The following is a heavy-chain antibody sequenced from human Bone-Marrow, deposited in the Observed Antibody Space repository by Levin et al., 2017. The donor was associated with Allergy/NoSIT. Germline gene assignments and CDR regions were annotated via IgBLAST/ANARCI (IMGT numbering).Heavy chain of an antibody. CDR1: GFTFSSYG. J-gene: IGHJ6*02. CDR2: ISYDGSNK. CDR3: AKAAPRDTAMVTPWERYYYYGMDV. V-gene: IGHV3-30*18. D-gene: IGHD5-18*01. Sequence: GGSLRLSCAASGFTFSSYGMHWVRQAPGKGLEWVAVISYDGSNKYYADSVKGRFTISRDNSKNTLYLQMNSLRAEDTAVYYCAKAAPRDTAMVTPWERYYYYGMDVWGQGTTVTVSS.